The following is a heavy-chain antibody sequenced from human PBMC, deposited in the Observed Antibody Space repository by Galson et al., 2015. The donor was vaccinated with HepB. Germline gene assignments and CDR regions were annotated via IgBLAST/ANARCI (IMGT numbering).Heavy chain of an antibody. V-gene: IGHV3-9*01. Sequence: SLRLSCAASGFTFEDYAMHWVRQVPGKGLEWVSGISWKSDFTGYADSVRGRFTISRDNAKYSLYLQMNSLRTEDTALYYCAQDLTYYYGSGSYFVGMNAWGQGTTATVSA. CDR1: GFTFEDYA. CDR3: AQDLTYYYGSGSYFVGMNA. CDR2: ISWKSDFT. D-gene: IGHD3-10*01. J-gene: IGHJ6*01.